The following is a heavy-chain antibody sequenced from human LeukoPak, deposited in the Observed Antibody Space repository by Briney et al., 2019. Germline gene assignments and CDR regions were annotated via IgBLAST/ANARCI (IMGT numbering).Heavy chain of an antibody. CDR2: ISGSGGST. CDR1: GFTFSSYA. D-gene: IGHD2-21*01. CDR3: AKDVRNSFAAYGMDV. V-gene: IGHV3-23*01. Sequence: GGSLRLSCATSGFTFSSYAMSWVRQAPGKGLEWVSAISGSGGSTYYADSVKGRFTISRDNSKNTLYLQMNSLRAEDTAVYYCAKDVRNSFAAYGMDVWGQGTTVTVSS. J-gene: IGHJ6*02.